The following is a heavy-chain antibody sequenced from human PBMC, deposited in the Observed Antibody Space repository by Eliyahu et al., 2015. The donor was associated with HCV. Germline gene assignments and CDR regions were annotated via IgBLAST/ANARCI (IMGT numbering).Heavy chain of an antibody. CDR2: ITGSXDAT. J-gene: IGHJ4*02. CDR3: AKRTGTKLY. CDR1: GFTFXSFA. V-gene: IGHV3-23*01. D-gene: IGHD1-7*01. Sequence: EVQLLESGGGLVQPXGSLRLSCAASGFTFXSFALXWVRQAPGKGLEWVSAITGSXDATYYADSVKGRFTISRDNSKNTVYLQMNSLRAEDTAVYYCAKRTGTKLYWGQGTLVTVSS.